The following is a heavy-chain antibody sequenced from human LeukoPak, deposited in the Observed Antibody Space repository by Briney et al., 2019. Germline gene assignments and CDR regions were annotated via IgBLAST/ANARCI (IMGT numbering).Heavy chain of an antibody. V-gene: IGHV1-69*02. CDR3: ARGAAAGTGNY. J-gene: IGHJ4*02. D-gene: IGHD6-13*01. CDR1: GGTFSIYT. Sequence: GASVKVSCKASGGTFSIYTISWVRQAPGQGLEWMGRIIPILGIANYAQKFQGRVTITADKSTSTAYMELSSLRSEDTAVYYCARGAAAGTGNYWGQGTLVTVSS. CDR2: IIPILGIA.